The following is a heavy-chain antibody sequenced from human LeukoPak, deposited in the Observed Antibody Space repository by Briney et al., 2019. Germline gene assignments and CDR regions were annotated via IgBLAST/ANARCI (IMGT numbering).Heavy chain of an antibody. CDR3: AREGEEMATITGFDY. V-gene: IGHV1-2*02. CDR1: GYTFTGYY. J-gene: IGHJ4*02. D-gene: IGHD5-24*01. CDR2: INPNSGGT. Sequence: GASVKVSCKASGYTFTGYYMHWVRQAPGQRLEWMGWINPNSGGTNYAQKFQGRVTMTRDTSISTAYMELSRLRSDDTAVYYCAREGEEMATITGFDYWGQGTLVTVSS.